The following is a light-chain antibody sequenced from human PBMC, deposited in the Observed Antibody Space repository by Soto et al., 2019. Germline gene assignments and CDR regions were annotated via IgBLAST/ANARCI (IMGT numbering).Light chain of an antibody. CDR2: AAS. CDR1: QSVSSSY. V-gene: IGKV3-20*01. Sequence: EIVLTQSPGTLSLSPGERATLSCRASQSVSSSYLAWYQQKPGQAPRLLIYAASSRATGIPDRFSGSGSGTHFTLTISRLEPEDFAVYYCQQYGSSPPTLTFGGGTKVEIK. CDR3: QQYGSSPPTLT. J-gene: IGKJ4*01.